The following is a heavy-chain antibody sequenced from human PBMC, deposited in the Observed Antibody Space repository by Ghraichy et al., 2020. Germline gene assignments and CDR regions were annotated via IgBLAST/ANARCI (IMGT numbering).Heavy chain of an antibody. CDR3: ARGSSGGARKPFDY. V-gene: IGHV4-59*01. D-gene: IGHD2-15*01. Sequence: GSLRLSCTVSGGSISSYYWSWIRQPPGKGLEWIGYIYYSGSTNYNPSLKSRVTISVDTSKNQFSLKLTSVTAADTAVYYCARGSSGGARKPFDYWGQGTLVTVSS. J-gene: IGHJ4*02. CDR2: IYYSGST. CDR1: GGSISSYY.